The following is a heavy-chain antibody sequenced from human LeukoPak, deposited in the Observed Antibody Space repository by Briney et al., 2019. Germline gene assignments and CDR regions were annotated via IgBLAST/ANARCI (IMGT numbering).Heavy chain of an antibody. J-gene: IGHJ4*02. D-gene: IGHD1-14*01. CDR3: AGMRITTPTVRTLDY. CDR2: IYYTGST. Sequence: PSETLSLTCTVSGGSMSTYYWTWIRQPPGKGLEWIAFIYYTGSTNYNPSRKGRVTISVDTSKNQFSLKLSSVTAADTAVYYCAGMRITTPTVRTLDYWGQGTLVSVSS. CDR1: GGSMSTYY. V-gene: IGHV4-59*01.